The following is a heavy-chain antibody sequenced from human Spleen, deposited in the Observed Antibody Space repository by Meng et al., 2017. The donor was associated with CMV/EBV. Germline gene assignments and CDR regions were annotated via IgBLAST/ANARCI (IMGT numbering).Heavy chain of an antibody. D-gene: IGHD6-13*01. CDR2: SSHSGNN. Sequence: QGQPRRGGGGRVKPSETPPLTVAGYGGSFSVYYWSGHRHPPGKGLEWIGESSHSGNNNYNPSRKSRVTISGDTSKNQFSLKLSSVTAADTAVYYCARGKIAAGFDPWGQGTLVTVSS. CDR1: GGSFSVYY. V-gene: IGHV4-34*01. J-gene: IGHJ5*02. CDR3: ARGKIAAGFDP.